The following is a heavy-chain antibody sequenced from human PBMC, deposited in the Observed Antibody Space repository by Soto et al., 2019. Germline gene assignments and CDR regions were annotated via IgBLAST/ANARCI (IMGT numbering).Heavy chain of an antibody. CDR1: GFTFSNAW. Sequence: GGSLRLSCAASGFTFSNAWMNWVRQAPGKGLEWVGRIKSKTDGGTTDYAAPVKGRFTISRDDSKNTLYLQMNSLKTEDTAVYYCAKVGGYSGYNGFDYWGQGTLVTVSS. D-gene: IGHD5-12*01. V-gene: IGHV3-15*07. CDR3: AKVGGYSGYNGFDY. J-gene: IGHJ4*02. CDR2: IKSKTDGGTT.